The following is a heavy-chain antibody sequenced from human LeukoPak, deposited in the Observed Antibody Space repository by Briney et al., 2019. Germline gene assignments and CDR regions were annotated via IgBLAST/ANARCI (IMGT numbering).Heavy chain of an antibody. Sequence: GGSLRLSCAASGFTFSSYGMHWVRRAPGKGLEWVAFIRYDGSNKYYADSVKGRFTISRDNSKNTLYLQMNSLRAEDTAVYYCALDIVVVPAAAPSDYWGQGTLVTVSS. CDR2: IRYDGSNK. CDR1: GFTFSSYG. V-gene: IGHV3-30*02. CDR3: ALDIVVVPAAAPSDY. D-gene: IGHD2-2*01. J-gene: IGHJ4*02.